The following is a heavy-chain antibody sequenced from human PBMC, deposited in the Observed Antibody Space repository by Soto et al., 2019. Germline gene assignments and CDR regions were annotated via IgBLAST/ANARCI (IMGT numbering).Heavy chain of an antibody. CDR3: ARFAISGIMQDAFDI. D-gene: IGHD3-16*01. Sequence: ASVKVSCQASGYTFITYGVPWVRQAPEQRHERMGWISGYTGNTNYTQKSQGRVTMTTETSTSTAYMELRSLRSDDTAEYYCARFAISGIMQDAFDIWAQGTMFTFPS. CDR2: ISGYTGNT. CDR1: GYTFITYG. J-gene: IGHJ3*02. V-gene: IGHV1-18*01.